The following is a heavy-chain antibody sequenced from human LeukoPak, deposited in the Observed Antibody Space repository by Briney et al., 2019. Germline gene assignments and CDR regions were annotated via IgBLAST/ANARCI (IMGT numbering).Heavy chain of an antibody. CDR2: IRYDGSNK. D-gene: IGHD4-11*01. Sequence: GGSLRLSCAASGFTFSSYGMHWVRQAPGEGLEWVAFIRYDGSNKYYADSVKGRCTISRDNSKNTLYLQMNSLRAEDTAVYYCAKDHRHYSNSFDYWGQGTLVTVSS. J-gene: IGHJ4*02. V-gene: IGHV3-30*02. CDR1: GFTFSSYG. CDR3: AKDHRHYSNSFDY.